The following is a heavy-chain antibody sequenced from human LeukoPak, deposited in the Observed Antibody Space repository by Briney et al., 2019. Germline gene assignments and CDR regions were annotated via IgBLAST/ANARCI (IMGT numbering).Heavy chain of an antibody. Sequence: GGSLRLSCAASGFTFSNYGMNWVRQAPGKGLEWVSGITPDAGRTYYADSVKGRFTIYRDNSKNTVYLQMNSLGAEDTAVYYCAQDWAWGAFGYWGQGTLVTVSS. J-gene: IGHJ4*02. V-gene: IGHV3-23*01. CDR2: ITPDAGRT. D-gene: IGHD7-27*01. CDR3: AQDWAWGAFGY. CDR1: GFTFSNYG.